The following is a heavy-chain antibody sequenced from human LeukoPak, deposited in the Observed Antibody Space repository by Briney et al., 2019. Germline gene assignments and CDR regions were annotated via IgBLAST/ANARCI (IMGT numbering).Heavy chain of an antibody. CDR2: ISSSSSYI. CDR1: GFTFSSYS. V-gene: IGHV3-21*04. CDR3: AKSSEDKFDFWSGSYTTYYCYYMDV. Sequence: PGGSLRLSCAASGFTFSSYSMNWVRQAPGKGLEWVSSISSSSSYIYYADSVKGRFTISRDNAKNSLYLQMNSLRAEDTALYYCAKSSEDKFDFWSGSYTTYYCYYMDVWGKGATVTVSS. D-gene: IGHD3-3*01. J-gene: IGHJ6*03.